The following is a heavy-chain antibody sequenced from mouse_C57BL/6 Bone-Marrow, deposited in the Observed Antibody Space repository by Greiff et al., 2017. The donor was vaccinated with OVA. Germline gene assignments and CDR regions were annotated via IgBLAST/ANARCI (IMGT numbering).Heavy chain of an antibody. J-gene: IGHJ2*01. CDR3: ARRAYYYGSSLY. D-gene: IGHD1-1*01. V-gene: IGHV1-50*01. CDR1: GYTFTSYW. CDR2: LDPSDSCT. Sequence: QVQLQQPGAELVKPGASVKLSCKASGYTFTSYWMQWVKQRPGQGLEWIGELDPSDSCTNYNQKFTGKATLTVATSSSTAYMQLSSLTSEDSAVYYGARRAYYYGSSLYWGQGTTLTVSS.